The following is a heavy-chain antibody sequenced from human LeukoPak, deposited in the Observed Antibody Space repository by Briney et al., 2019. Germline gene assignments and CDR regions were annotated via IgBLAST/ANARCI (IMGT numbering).Heavy chain of an antibody. CDR1: GFIFSTYE. CDR2: TSSSSSYI. J-gene: IGHJ4*02. V-gene: IGHV3-21*01. D-gene: IGHD5-12*01. CDR3: ARVALVATIVGLDY. Sequence: GGSLRLSCAASGFIFSTYEMNWVRQAPGKGLEWVSSTSSSSSYIYYADSVKGRFTISRDNAKNSLYLQMNSLRAEDTAVYYCARVALVATIVGLDYWGQGTLVTVSS.